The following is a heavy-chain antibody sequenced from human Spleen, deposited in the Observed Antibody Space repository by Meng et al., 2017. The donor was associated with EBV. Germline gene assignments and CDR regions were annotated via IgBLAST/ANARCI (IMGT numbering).Heavy chain of an antibody. V-gene: IGHV4-34*01. CDR2: INHSGIT. CDR1: GGSFNDYY. Sequence: QVQLQQWGAGLLKPSETLSLHCAVYGGSFNDYYWTWIRQPPGKGLEWIGEINHSGITNYNPSLKSRVTISVDTSKNQFSLKLSSVTAADTAVYYCARAGSFLGIIDSWGQGTLVTVSS. J-gene: IGHJ5*01. CDR3: ARAGSFLGIIDS. D-gene: IGHD2/OR15-2a*01.